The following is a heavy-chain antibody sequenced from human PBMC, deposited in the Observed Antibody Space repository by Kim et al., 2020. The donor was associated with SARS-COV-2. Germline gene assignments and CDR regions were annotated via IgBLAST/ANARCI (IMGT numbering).Heavy chain of an antibody. CDR3: AKSPPGYCGGDCFLDY. D-gene: IGHD2-21*02. Sequence: GGSLRLSCAASGFTFSSYAMSWVRQAPGKGLEWVSAISGSGGSTYYADSVKGRFTISRDNSKNTLYLQMNSLRAEDTAVYYCAKSPPGYCGGDCFLDYWGQGTLVTVSS. J-gene: IGHJ4*02. V-gene: IGHV3-23*01. CDR1: GFTFSSYA. CDR2: ISGSGGST.